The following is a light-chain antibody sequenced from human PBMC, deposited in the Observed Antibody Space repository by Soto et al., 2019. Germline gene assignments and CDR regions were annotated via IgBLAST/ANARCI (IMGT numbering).Light chain of an antibody. Sequence: QSALTQPASVSGSPGQSITISCTGTSSDVGGYNYVSWYQQHPGKAPKLMIYEVSNRPSGVSNRFSGSKSGTSASLAISGLRSEDEADYYCAAWDDSVTGVFGGGTKLTVL. CDR3: AAWDDSVTGV. J-gene: IGLJ3*02. CDR2: EVS. V-gene: IGLV2-14*01. CDR1: SSDVGGYNY.